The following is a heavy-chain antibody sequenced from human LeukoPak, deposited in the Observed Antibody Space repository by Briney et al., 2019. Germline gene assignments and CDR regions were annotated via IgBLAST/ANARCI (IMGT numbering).Heavy chain of an antibody. CDR3: TTDRYCSGGSCYPGYYFDY. CDR1: GFTFSNAW. CDR2: IKSKTDGGTT. D-gene: IGHD2-15*01. V-gene: IGHV3-15*01. J-gene: IGHJ4*02. Sequence: GGSLRLSCAASGFTFSNAWMSWVRQAPGKGLEWVGRIKSKTDGGTTDYAAPVKGRFTISRDDSKNTLYLQMNSLKTEDTAVYYCTTDRYCSGGSCYPGYYFDYWGQGTLVTVSS.